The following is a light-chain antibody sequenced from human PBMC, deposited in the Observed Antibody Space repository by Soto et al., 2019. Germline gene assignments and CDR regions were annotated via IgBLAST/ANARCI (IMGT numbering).Light chain of an antibody. V-gene: IGLV2-14*01. CDR2: DVT. Sequence: QSALTQPASVSGSPGQSITISCTGTSSDIGDYDYVSWYQHLPGKAPKLLIFDVTHRPSGVSDRFSGSKSGNTASLTSSGVRPEDEADYYCCSYTDIALDVVFGGGTQLTVL. CDR1: SSDIGDYDY. CDR3: CSYTDIALDVV. J-gene: IGLJ2*01.